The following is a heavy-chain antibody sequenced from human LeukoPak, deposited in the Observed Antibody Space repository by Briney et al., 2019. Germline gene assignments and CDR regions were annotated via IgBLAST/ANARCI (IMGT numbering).Heavy chain of an antibody. V-gene: IGHV3-30*18. D-gene: IGHD2-2*01. CDR1: GFTFSNYG. Sequence: GGPLRLSCAASGFTFSNYGMHWVRQAPGKGLEWVAVISYDGSNKYYADSVKGRFAISRDNSKNTLYLQMNSLRAEDTAVYCCAKAYGYCTTTSCSHEEFDYWGQGTLVTVSS. CDR2: ISYDGSNK. CDR3: AKAYGYCTTTSCSHEEFDY. J-gene: IGHJ4*02.